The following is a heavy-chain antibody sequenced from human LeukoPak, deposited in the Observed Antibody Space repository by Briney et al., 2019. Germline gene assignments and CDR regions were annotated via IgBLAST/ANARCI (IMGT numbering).Heavy chain of an antibody. Sequence: SETLSLTCTVSGGSISGYYWSWIRQPPGKGLEWIGYLYYSWRTNYSPSLESRVTISVDTSRSQFSLQLSSVTAADTAVYYCARTYCSSTSCYWFHFDYWGQGILVPVSS. D-gene: IGHD2-2*01. J-gene: IGHJ4*02. CDR3: ARTYCSSTSCYWFHFDY. CDR1: GGSISGYY. V-gene: IGHV4-59*01. CDR2: LYYSWRT.